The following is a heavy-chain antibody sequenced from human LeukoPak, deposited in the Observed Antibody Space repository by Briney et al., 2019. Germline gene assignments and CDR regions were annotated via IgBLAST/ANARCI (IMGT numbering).Heavy chain of an antibody. CDR2: ISYDESNK. D-gene: IGHD5-12*01. CDR3: AKENQWLRHYEH. V-gene: IGHV3-30*18. CDR1: GFTFSSYG. Sequence: GGSLRLSCAASGFTFSSYGMHWVRQAPGKGLEWVAVISYDESNKYYADSVKGRFTISRDNSKNTLYLQMNSLRAEDTAVYYRAKENQWLRHYEHWGQGTLVTVSS. J-gene: IGHJ1*01.